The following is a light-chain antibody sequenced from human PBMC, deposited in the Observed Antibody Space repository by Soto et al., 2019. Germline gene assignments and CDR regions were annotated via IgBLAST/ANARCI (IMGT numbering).Light chain of an antibody. CDR3: CSYAGSSTFFYV. V-gene: IGLV2-23*03. CDR1: SSDVGGYTY. Sequence: QSVLTQPASVSGSPGQSIAISCTGTSSDVGGYTYLSWHQLHPGKAPKLILYEGSKRPSGVSNRFSGSKSGNTASLTISGLQAEDEADYYCCSYAGSSTFFYVFGTGTKVTVL. J-gene: IGLJ1*01. CDR2: EGS.